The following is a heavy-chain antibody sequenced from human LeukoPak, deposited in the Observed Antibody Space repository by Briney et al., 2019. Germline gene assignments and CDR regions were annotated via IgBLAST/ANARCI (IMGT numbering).Heavy chain of an antibody. D-gene: IGHD1-26*01. J-gene: IGHJ2*01. CDR3: ASPIVGAIPHYWYFDL. CDR2: ISAYNGNT. Sequence: GASVKVSCKASGYTFTSYGISWVRQAPGQGLEWMGWISAYNGNTNYAQKLQGRVTITADKSTSTAYMELSSLRSEDTAVYYCASPIVGAIPHYWYFDLWGRGTLVTVSS. CDR1: GYTFTSYG. V-gene: IGHV1-18*01.